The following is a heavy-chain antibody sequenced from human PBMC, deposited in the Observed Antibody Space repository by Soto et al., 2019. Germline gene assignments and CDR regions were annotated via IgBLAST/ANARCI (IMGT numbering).Heavy chain of an antibody. V-gene: IGHV1-3*01. CDR2: INAGNGNT. CDR3: VILDFDY. Sequence: ASVKVSCKASGYTFTSYAMHWVRQAPGQRLEWMGWINAGNGNTKYSQKFQGRVTITRDTSASTAYMELSRLRSEDTAMYYCVILDFDYWGQGTLVTVSS. J-gene: IGHJ4*02. CDR1: GYTFTSYA.